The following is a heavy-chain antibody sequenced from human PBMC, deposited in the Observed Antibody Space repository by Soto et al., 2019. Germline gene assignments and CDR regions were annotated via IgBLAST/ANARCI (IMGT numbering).Heavy chain of an antibody. CDR3: ARARGRGGANY. Sequence: QVQLVQSGAEVKKPGASVKVSCKASGYTFTSYDINWGRQATGKGLEWMGWMKPNRGNTGYAQKFQGRVTLTRNTSITTAYMELSSLRSEDTAVYYCARARGRGGANYWGQGTLVTVSS. CDR1: GYTFTSYD. CDR2: MKPNRGNT. V-gene: IGHV1-8*01. D-gene: IGHD3-16*01. J-gene: IGHJ4*02.